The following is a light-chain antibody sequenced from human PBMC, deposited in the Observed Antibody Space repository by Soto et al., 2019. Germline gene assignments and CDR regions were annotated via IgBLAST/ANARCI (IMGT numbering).Light chain of an antibody. V-gene: IGLV2-23*02. CDR1: SSDIGSYKL. Sequence: QSVLTQPASVSGSPGQSITISCTGTSSDIGSYKLVSWYQQHPGKAPKLVIYEVIKRPSGISSRFSGSKSGNTASLTISGLKADDEAVYYCFSYEGSSTFDVLEPGTNLPVL. CDR2: EVI. J-gene: IGLJ1*01. CDR3: FSYEGSSTFDV.